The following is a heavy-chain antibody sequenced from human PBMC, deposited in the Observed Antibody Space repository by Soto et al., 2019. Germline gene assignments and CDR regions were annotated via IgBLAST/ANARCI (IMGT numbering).Heavy chain of an antibody. V-gene: IGHV3-23*01. J-gene: IGHJ5*02. D-gene: IGHD1-1*01. CDR2: ISENGDST. CDR3: ATEERGQFNSFDP. CDR1: GFIFSDHA. Sequence: EVQLLESGGGLIQPGGSLRISCAASGFIFSDHAMSWVRQAPGKGLEWVSAISENGDSTYYADSVKGRFTISRDNSKNTLFLQMNSRRAEDTAKYYCATEERGQFNSFDPWGQGTLVTVSS.